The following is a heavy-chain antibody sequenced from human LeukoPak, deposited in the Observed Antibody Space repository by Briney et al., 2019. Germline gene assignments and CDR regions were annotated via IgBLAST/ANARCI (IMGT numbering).Heavy chain of an antibody. CDR3: ARDALGYSSSDY. V-gene: IGHV1-69*13. D-gene: IGHD6-13*01. Sequence: SVKVSCKASGGTFSSYAISWVRQAPGQGLEWMGGIIPIFGTANYAQKFQGRVTITADESTSTAYMELSSLRSEDTAVYYCARDALGYSSSDYWGQGTLVTVSS. CDR1: GGTFSSYA. J-gene: IGHJ4*02. CDR2: IIPIFGTA.